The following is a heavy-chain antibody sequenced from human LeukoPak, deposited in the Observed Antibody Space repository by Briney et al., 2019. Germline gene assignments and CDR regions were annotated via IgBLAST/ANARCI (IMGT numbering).Heavy chain of an antibody. CDR2: INQGGSEK. D-gene: IGHD2-21*02. CDR3: ARDVGDL. J-gene: IGHJ4*02. V-gene: IGHV3-7*01. CDR1: GFTFSSYA. Sequence: GGSLRLSCAASGFTFSSYAMHWVRQAPGKGLEWVANINQGGSEKYYVDSVKGRFTISRDNAKNSLFLQMNSLRAEDTAVYYCARDVGDLWGQGTLVTVSS.